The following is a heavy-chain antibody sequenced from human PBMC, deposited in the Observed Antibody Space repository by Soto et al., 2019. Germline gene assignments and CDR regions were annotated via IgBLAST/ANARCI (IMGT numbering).Heavy chain of an antibody. J-gene: IGHJ4*02. CDR2: SRNRANGYTT. CDR1: GFTFSDHY. Sequence: EVYLVESGGGSVQPGGSLSLSCAASGFTFSDHYMNWVRQAPGKGLEWVGRSRNRANGYTTEYAASVKGRFTISRDDSKNALYLQMSYLETEDTAIYYCGRDLTATGTYYFDLWGQGTLVTVSS. V-gene: IGHV3-72*01. CDR3: GRDLTATGTYYFDL. D-gene: IGHD1-7*01.